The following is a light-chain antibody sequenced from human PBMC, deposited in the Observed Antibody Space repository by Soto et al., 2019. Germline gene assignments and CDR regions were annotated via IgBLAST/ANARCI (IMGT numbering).Light chain of an antibody. J-gene: IGKJ1*01. Sequence: EIVLTQSPGTLSLSPGERATLSCRASQSVSSSYLAWYQQKPGQAPRLLIYGASSRATGIPDRLSGSGSGTNFTLTISRLEPEYFAVYYCEQYGSSLWTFGQGTKGESK. CDR1: QSVSSSY. CDR3: EQYGSSLWT. V-gene: IGKV3-20*01. CDR2: GAS.